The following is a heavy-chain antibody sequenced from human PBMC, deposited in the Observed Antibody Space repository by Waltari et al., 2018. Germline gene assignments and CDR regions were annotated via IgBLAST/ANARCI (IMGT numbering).Heavy chain of an antibody. CDR3: ARHDYDSSGYYRYYFDY. Sequence: QLQLQESGPGLVTPSETLSLTCTVSGGSISSSSYYWGWLRPPPGKGLEWIGSIYYSGSTYYNPSLKSRVTISVDTSKNQFSLKLSSVTAADTAVYYCARHDYDSSGYYRYYFDYWGQGTLVTVSS. V-gene: IGHV4-39*01. J-gene: IGHJ4*02. CDR2: IYYSGST. CDR1: GGSISSSSYY. D-gene: IGHD3-22*01.